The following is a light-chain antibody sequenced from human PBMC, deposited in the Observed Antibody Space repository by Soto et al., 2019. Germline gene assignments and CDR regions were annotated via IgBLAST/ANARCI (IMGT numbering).Light chain of an antibody. J-gene: IGKJ2*01. CDR3: QQYGSSSVT. V-gene: IGKV3-20*01. CDR2: GAS. Sequence: VLTQSPVTLSLSPGERATLSCRASQSFRGLLAWYQQKPGQAPRLLIYGASSRATGIPDRFSGSGSGTDFTLTINRLEPEDFAVYFCQQYGSSSVTFGQGTKLEIK. CDR1: QSFRGL.